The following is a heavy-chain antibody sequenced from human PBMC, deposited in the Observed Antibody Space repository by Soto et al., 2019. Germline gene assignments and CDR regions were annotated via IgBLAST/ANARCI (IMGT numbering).Heavy chain of an antibody. V-gene: IGHV4-34*01. CDR2: INHSGST. J-gene: IGHJ5*02. D-gene: IGHD2-21*02. CDR1: GGSFSGYY. CDR3: ARVVRSLIALLS. Sequence: PSETLSLTCAVYGGSFSGYYWSWIRQPPGKGLEWIGEINHSGSTNYNPSLKSRVTISVDTSKNQFSLKLSSVTAADTAVYYCARVVRSLIALLSWGQGTLVTVSS.